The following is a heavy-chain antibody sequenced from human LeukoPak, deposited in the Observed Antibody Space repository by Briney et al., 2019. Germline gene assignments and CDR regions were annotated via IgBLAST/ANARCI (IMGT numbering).Heavy chain of an antibody. Sequence: ASVKVSCKASGYTFTGYYMRWVRQAPGQGLEWMGWINPNSGGTNYAQKFQGRVTMTRDTSISTAYMELSRLRSDDTAVYYCARVTMSKGGCDYWGQGTLVTVSS. V-gene: IGHV1-2*02. J-gene: IGHJ4*02. CDR3: ARVTMSKGGCDY. D-gene: IGHD3-10*02. CDR2: INPNSGGT. CDR1: GYTFTGYY.